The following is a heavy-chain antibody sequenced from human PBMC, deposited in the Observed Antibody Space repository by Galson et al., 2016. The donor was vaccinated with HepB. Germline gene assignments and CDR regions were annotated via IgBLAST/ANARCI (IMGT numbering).Heavy chain of an antibody. CDR1: GGSISTYY. CDR2: IYYGVST. Sequence: ETLSLTCSVSGGSISTYYWTWIRQPPGKGLEWIGYIYYGVSTSYHPSLKSRVTMSGDRSKNQFSLKLSSVTAADTAMSYCARGLSDAFDIWGQGILVTVSS. CDR3: ARGLSDAFDI. J-gene: IGHJ3*02. V-gene: IGHV4-59*01.